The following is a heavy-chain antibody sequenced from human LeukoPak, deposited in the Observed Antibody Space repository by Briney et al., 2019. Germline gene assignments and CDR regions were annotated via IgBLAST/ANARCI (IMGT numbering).Heavy chain of an antibody. CDR1: GGSISSSSYY. Sequence: SETLSLTCTVSGGSISSSSYYWGWIRQPPGKGLEWIGSIYYSGSTYYNPSLKSRVTISVDTSKNQFSLKLSSVTAADTAVYYCARHLGSSWCDREYFQHWGQGTLVTVSS. CDR3: ARHLGSSWCDREYFQH. CDR2: IYYSGST. V-gene: IGHV4-39*01. D-gene: IGHD6-13*01. J-gene: IGHJ1*01.